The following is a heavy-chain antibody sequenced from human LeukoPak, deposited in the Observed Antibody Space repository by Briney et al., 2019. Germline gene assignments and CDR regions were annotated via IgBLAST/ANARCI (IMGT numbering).Heavy chain of an antibody. CDR3: ARDRAGDYGDYANWFDP. CDR1: GFTFISYS. D-gene: IGHD4-17*01. J-gene: IGHJ5*02. Sequence: GGSLRLSCAASGFTFISYSIHWVRQAPGKGLEWVAFIRYDGSNKYYADSVKGRFTISRDNSKNTLYLQMNSLRAEDTAVYYCARDRAGDYGDYANWFDPWGQGTLVTVSS. CDR2: IRYDGSNK. V-gene: IGHV3-30*02.